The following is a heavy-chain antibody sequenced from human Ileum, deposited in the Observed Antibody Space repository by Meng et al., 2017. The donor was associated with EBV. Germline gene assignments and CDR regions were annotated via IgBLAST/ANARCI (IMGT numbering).Heavy chain of an antibody. CDR3: ARWAFIYSYGFDH. J-gene: IGHJ4*02. Sequence: QLHLQESGPGLVKPSGTLSLTCAVSGASITESNSWSWVRQPPGKGLEWIGEIYHSGGTNYNPSLKSRVTISVDKSKNQISLKLNSVTAADTAVYYCARWAFIYSYGFDHWGQGTLVTVSS. D-gene: IGHD5-18*01. CDR2: IYHSGGT. CDR1: GASITESNS. V-gene: IGHV4-4*02.